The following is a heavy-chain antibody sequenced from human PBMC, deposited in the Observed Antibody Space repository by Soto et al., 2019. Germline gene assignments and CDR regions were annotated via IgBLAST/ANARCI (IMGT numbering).Heavy chain of an antibody. D-gene: IGHD6-6*01. CDR1: GFTFSSYS. V-gene: IGHV3-48*02. CDR3: ARPEYSSSSYGMDV. CDR2: ISSSSSTI. Sequence: EVQLVESGGGLVQPGGSLRLSCAASGFTFSSYSMNWVRQAPGKGLERVSYISSSSSTIYYADSVKGRFTISRDNAKNSLYLQMNSLRDEDTAVYYCARPEYSSSSYGMDVWGQGTTVTVSS. J-gene: IGHJ6*02.